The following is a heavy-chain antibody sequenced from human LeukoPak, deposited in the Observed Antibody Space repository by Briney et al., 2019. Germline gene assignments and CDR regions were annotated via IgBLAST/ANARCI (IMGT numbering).Heavy chain of an antibody. CDR1: GGSFSGYY. CDR3: ARGSRAEYTYGLYHY. CDR2: IHYSGST. D-gene: IGHD5-18*01. J-gene: IGHJ4*02. V-gene: IGHV4-34*09. Sequence: SETLSLTCAVYGGSFSGYYWSWIRQPPGKGLEWIGYIHYSGSTYYNPSLRSRVTISGDTSKNQFSLKLISVTAADTAVYYCARGSRAEYTYGLYHYWGQGTLVTVSS.